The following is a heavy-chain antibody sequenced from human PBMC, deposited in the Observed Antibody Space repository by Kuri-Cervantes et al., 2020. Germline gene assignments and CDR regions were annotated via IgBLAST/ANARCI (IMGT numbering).Heavy chain of an antibody. D-gene: IGHD1-26*01. V-gene: IGHV1-18*01. CDR3: ARDWASSGSYYYYYYGMDV. Sequence: ASVKVSCKASGYTFTTYGISWVRQAPGQGLEWMGWISTYNGNTHYAQKVQGRVSMTTDTSTSTVYMELRSLRSDDTAVYYCARDWASSGSYYYYYYGMDVWGQGTTVTVSS. CDR2: ISTYNGNT. J-gene: IGHJ6*02. CDR1: GYTFTTYG.